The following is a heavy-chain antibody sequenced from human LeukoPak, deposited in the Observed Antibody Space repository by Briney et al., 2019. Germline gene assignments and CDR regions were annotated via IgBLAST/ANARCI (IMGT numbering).Heavy chain of an antibody. Sequence: GGSLRLSCAASGFTFSSYAMHWVRQAPGKGLEWVAVISYDGSNKYYPDSVKGRFTISRDNSKNTLYLQMNSLRAEDTAVYYCARSSGWYGAFDYWGQGTLVTVSS. CDR1: GFTFSSYA. CDR2: ISYDGSNK. V-gene: IGHV3-30*04. J-gene: IGHJ4*02. CDR3: ARSSGWYGAFDY. D-gene: IGHD6-19*01.